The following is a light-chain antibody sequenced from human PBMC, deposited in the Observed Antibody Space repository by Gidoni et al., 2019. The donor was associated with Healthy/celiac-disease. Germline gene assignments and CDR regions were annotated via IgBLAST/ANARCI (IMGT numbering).Light chain of an antibody. CDR2: QDS. CDR1: KLGDKY. J-gene: IGLJ3*02. CDR3: QAWASSTGV. Sequence: SYELPQPPSVSVSPGQTASITCSGDKLGDKYACWYQQEPGQSPVLVIYQDSKRPSGIPERFSGSNSGNTATLTISGTQAMDEADYYCQAWASSTGVFGGGTKLTVL. V-gene: IGLV3-1*01.